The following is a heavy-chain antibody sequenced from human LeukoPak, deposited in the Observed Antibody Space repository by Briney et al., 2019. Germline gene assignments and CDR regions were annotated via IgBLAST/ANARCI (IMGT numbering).Heavy chain of an antibody. V-gene: IGHV4-34*01. CDR1: GGSFSGYY. CDR2: INHSGST. D-gene: IGHD3-22*01. Sequence: PSETLSLTCAVYGGSFSGYYWSWIRQPPGKGLEWIGEINHSGSTNYNPSLKSRVTISVGTSKNQFSLKLSSVTAADTAVYYCARPNSSGYSHTYYFDYWGQGTLVTVSS. J-gene: IGHJ4*02. CDR3: ARPNSSGYSHTYYFDY.